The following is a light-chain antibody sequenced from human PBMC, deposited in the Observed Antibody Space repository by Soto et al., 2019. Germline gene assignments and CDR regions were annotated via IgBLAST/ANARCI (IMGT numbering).Light chain of an antibody. CDR1: RSISSW. Sequence: EIPLTQSPSSLAASVGDRLTLTCRASRSISSWLAWYQEKPGRAPKLLIYDASTLESGVPSRFSGSGSGTEFTLTISSLQPDDFATYYCQQYSSHDLLTFGGGTKVDIK. J-gene: IGKJ4*01. V-gene: IGKV1-5*01. CDR3: QQYSSHDLLT. CDR2: DAS.